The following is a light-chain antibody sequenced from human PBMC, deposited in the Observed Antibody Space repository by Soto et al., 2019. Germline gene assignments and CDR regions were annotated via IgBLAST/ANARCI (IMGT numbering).Light chain of an antibody. J-gene: IGLJ3*02. CDR2: STS. CDR1: SGSVSTTYY. Sequence: QTVVTQEPSFSVSPGGTVTVTCGLTSGSVSTTYYPSWYQQTPGQAPRTLLYSTSTRSSGVPDRFSGSILGNKAALTITGAQAEDESDYYCVLYMGSGIAVFGGGTKLTVL. CDR3: VLYMGSGIAV. V-gene: IGLV8-61*01.